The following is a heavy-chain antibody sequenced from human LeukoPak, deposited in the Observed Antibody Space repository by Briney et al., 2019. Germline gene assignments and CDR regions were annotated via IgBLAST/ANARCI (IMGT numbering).Heavy chain of an antibody. CDR1: GFIFNTYG. Sequence: GGSLRFSCAASGFIFNTYGMHWVRQAPGKGLEWVAVIWPDGSSKYYAASVKGRFTISRNNSKNTLYLQMNSLRAEDTAVYYCARDSLGGDYWGQGTLVTVSS. V-gene: IGHV3-33*01. J-gene: IGHJ4*02. CDR2: IWPDGSSK. CDR3: ARDSLGGDY. D-gene: IGHD3-16*01.